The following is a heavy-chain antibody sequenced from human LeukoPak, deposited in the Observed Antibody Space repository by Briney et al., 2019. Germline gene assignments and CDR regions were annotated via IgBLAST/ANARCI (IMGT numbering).Heavy chain of an antibody. CDR2: INWNGRIT. CDR1: GFTFDDYA. CDR3: ARGSVQLWLRDTYYYMDV. D-gene: IGHD5-18*01. V-gene: IGHV3-20*04. Sequence: PGGSLRLSCAASGFTFDDYAMNWVRQVPGRGLECVSGINWNGRITEYADSVKDRFTISRQNTKNSLYLYMNNLGGEDTALYFCARGSVQLWLRDTYYYMDVWGKRTTVTISS. J-gene: IGHJ6*03.